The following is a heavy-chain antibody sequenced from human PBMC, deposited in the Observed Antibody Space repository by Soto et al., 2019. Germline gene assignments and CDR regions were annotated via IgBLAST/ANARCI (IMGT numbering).Heavy chain of an antibody. Sequence: QVQLVQSGAEVKKPGASVKVSCKASGYTFTSYDINWVRQATGQGLEWMGWMNPNSGNTGYAQKFQGRVTMTRNTSISTAYMELSSLRSEDTAVYYCARERVTMVRGVNPQDAFDNWGQGTMVTVSS. D-gene: IGHD3-10*01. CDR1: GYTFTSYD. J-gene: IGHJ3*02. CDR3: ARERVTMVRGVNPQDAFDN. V-gene: IGHV1-8*01. CDR2: MNPNSGNT.